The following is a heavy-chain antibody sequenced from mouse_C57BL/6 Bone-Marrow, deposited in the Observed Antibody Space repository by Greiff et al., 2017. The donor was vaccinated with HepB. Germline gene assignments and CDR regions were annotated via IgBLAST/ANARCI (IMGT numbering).Heavy chain of an antibody. CDR1: GFTLSSYA. Sequence: EVKLVESGGGLVKPGGSLKLSCAASGFTLSSYAMSWVRQTPEKRLEWVATISDGGSYTYYPDNVKGRFTISRDNAKNNLYLQMSHLKSEDTAMYYCARDLSHYYGNFDYWGQGTTLTVSS. J-gene: IGHJ2*01. CDR3: ARDLSHYYGNFDY. CDR2: ISDGGSYT. D-gene: IGHD2-1*01. V-gene: IGHV5-4*01.